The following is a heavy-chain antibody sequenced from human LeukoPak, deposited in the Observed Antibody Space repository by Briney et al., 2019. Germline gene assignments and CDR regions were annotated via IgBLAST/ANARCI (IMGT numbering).Heavy chain of an antibody. Sequence: PGRSLRLSCAASGFTFSSYAMHWVRQAPGKGLEWVAVISYDGSNKYYADSVKGRFTISRDNSKNTLYLQMNSLTAEDTATYYCAKATGTLGNWGQGTLVTVSS. CDR1: GFTFSSYA. J-gene: IGHJ4*02. CDR3: AKATGTLGN. D-gene: IGHD1-26*01. V-gene: IGHV3-30*04. CDR2: ISYDGSNK.